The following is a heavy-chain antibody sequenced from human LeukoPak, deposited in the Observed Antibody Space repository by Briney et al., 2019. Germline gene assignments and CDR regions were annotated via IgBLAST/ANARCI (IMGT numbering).Heavy chain of an antibody. D-gene: IGHD2-15*01. CDR1: GGSISSSSTF. V-gene: IGHV4-39*07. CDR2: IYYRGNS. CDR3: ARELMDCSGGTCYSSFFDY. Sequence: PSETLSLTCTVSGGSISSSSTFWGWIRQPPGTGLEWIGSIYYRGNSYYNPSLKSRVTISVDTSKNQFSLRLSSVTAADTALYYCARELMDCSGGTCYSSFFDYWGQGTLVTVSS. J-gene: IGHJ4*02.